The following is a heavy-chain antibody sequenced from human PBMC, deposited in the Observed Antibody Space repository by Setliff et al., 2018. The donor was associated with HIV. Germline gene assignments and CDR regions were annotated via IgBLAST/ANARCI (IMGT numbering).Heavy chain of an antibody. CDR1: GYTFTSYA. V-gene: IGHV1-3*01. Sequence: ASVKVSCKASGYTFTSYAMHWVRQAPGQRLEWMGWINAGNGNTKYSQKFQGRVTITRDTSASTAYMELRSLRSEDTAVYYCARISGDDYGDYGANWFDPWGQGTLVTVSS. D-gene: IGHD4-17*01. CDR3: ARISGDDYGDYGANWFDP. J-gene: IGHJ5*02. CDR2: INAGNGNT.